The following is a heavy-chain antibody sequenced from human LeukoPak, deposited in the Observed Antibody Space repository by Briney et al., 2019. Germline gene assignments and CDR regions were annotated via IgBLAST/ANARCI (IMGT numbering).Heavy chain of an antibody. V-gene: IGHV3-7*03. CDR2: IKKDGSEK. CDR3: AREGVHCSGRSCLKAY. D-gene: IGHD2-15*01. CDR1: GFNFSTYW. J-gene: IGHJ4*02. Sequence: GGSLRLSCAASGFNFSTYWMSWVRQAPGEGLEWVANIKKDGSEKYYLDSVKSRFTISRDNAENSLYLQMHSLRAEDTAVYYCAREGVHCSGRSCLKAYWGQGTQVTVSS.